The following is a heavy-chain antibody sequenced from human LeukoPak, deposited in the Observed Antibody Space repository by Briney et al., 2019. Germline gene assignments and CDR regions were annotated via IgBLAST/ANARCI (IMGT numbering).Heavy chain of an antibody. CDR1: GFTFSSYA. V-gene: IGHV3-23*01. D-gene: IGHD2-2*01. J-gene: IGHJ6*02. CDR3: AREPKNIVVVPAAGMDV. CDR2: ISGSGGST. Sequence: GGSLRLSCAASGFTFSSYAMSWVRQAPGKGLEWVSAISGSGGSTYYADSVKGRFTISRDNSKNTLYLQMNSLRAEDTAVYYCAREPKNIVVVPAAGMDVWGQGTTVTVSS.